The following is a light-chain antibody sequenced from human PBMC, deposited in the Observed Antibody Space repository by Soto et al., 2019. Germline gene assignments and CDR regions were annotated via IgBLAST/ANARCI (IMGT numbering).Light chain of an antibody. Sequence: VMTQSPATLSVSPGERATLSCRASQSVSSNLAWYQQKPGQAPRLLIYGASTRATGIPARFSGSGSGTEFTLTISSLQSEDFAVYSCQQYNTWPLTFGGGTKVEI. CDR2: GAS. CDR3: QQYNTWPLT. V-gene: IGKV3D-15*01. CDR1: QSVSSN. J-gene: IGKJ4*01.